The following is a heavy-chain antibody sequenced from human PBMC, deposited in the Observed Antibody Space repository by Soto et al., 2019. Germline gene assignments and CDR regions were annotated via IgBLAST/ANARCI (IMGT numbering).Heavy chain of an antibody. CDR3: ARGSDSSFDY. D-gene: IGHD2-21*02. CDR2: TYYRSKWYN. J-gene: IGHJ4*02. CDR1: GESVSSNSAA. Sequence: SQTLSLTCAISGESVSSNSAAWNWIRQSPARGLEWLGRTYYRSKWYNDYVVSMKSRLTINPDTSKNQFSLQLNSVTPEDTAVYYCARGSDSSFDYWGQGSLVTVSS. V-gene: IGHV6-1*01.